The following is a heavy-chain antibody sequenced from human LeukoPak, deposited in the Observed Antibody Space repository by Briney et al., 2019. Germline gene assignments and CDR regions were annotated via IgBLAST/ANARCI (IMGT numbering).Heavy chain of an antibody. D-gene: IGHD1-26*01. Sequence: PGGSLRLSCAASGFTFSSYAMHWVRQAPGKGLEWVAVISYDGSNKYYADSVKGRFTISRDNSKNTLYLQMNSLRAEDAAVYYCARDPGALGWFDPWGQGTLVTVSS. CDR2: ISYDGSNK. J-gene: IGHJ5*02. CDR3: ARDPGALGWFDP. V-gene: IGHV3-30*04. CDR1: GFTFSSYA.